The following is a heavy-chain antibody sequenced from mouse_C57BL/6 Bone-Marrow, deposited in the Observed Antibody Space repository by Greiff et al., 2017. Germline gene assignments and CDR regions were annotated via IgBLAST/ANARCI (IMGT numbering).Heavy chain of an antibody. J-gene: IGHJ3*01. CDR3: TKSIYYDYDAWFAY. Sequence: VQLQQSGAELVRPGASVTLSCKASGYTFTDYEMHWVKQTPVHGLEWIGAIDPETGGTAYNQKFKGKAILTADKSSSTAYMELRRLTSEDSAVYYCTKSIYYDYDAWFAYWGQGTLVTVSA. D-gene: IGHD2-4*01. V-gene: IGHV1-15*01. CDR2: IDPETGGT. CDR1: GYTFTDYE.